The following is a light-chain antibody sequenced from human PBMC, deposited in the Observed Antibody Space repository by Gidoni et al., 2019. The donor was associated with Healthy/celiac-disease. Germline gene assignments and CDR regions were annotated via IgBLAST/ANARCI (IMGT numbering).Light chain of an antibody. CDR2: WAS. V-gene: IGKV4-1*01. Sequence: DILMTQSPDSLAVSLGERATINCKSSQNVLYISNNKNYLAWYQQKPGQPPKLLIYWASTRESGVPDRFSGSGSGTEFTLTISSLQAEDVAVYHCQQYDSSPPTFGQGTKLEIK. CDR1: QNVLYISNNKNY. J-gene: IGKJ2*01. CDR3: QQYDSSPPT.